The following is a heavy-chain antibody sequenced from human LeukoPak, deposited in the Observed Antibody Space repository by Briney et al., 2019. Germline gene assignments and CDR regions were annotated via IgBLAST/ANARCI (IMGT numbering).Heavy chain of an antibody. J-gene: IGHJ6*02. D-gene: IGHD6-13*01. CDR3: ARDPYSSSWSYGMDV. Sequence: GGSLRLSCTASGFXFSDYWISWVRQTPEKGLEWVANIKQDGSEKVYLDSVKGRFTISRDNAQTSLYLHMNSLRAEDTAVYYCARDPYSSSWSYGMDVWGQGTTVTVSS. CDR1: GFXFSDYW. CDR2: IKQDGSEK. V-gene: IGHV3-7*05.